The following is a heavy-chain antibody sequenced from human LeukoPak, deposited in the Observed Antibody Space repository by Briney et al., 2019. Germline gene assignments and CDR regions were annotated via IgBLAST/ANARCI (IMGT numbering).Heavy chain of an antibody. CDR2: IWYDGSNK. V-gene: IGHV3-33*01. CDR1: GFTFSSYG. CDR3: ARAGYGDYVPAFDI. J-gene: IGHJ3*02. Sequence: GGSLRLSCAASGFTFSSYGMHWVRQAPGKGLEWVAVIWYDGSNKYYADSVKGRFTISRDNSKNTLYLQMNSLRAEDTAVYYCARAGYGDYVPAFDIWGQGTMATVSS. D-gene: IGHD4-17*01.